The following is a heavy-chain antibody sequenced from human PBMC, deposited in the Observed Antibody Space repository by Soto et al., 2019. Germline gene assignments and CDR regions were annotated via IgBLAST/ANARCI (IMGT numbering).Heavy chain of an antibody. Sequence: QVQLVQSGAEVRRPGASVRVSCKASGYTFTAYDINWVRQATGQGLEWMGWVSPHSASTGFAQKFRGRITMTTNTTITTACMELTSLRPDDSAVYFCARGGYSSSWEFDFWGPGTLVTVSP. J-gene: IGHJ4*02. CDR2: VSPHSAST. CDR1: GYTFTAYD. CDR3: ARGGYSSSWEFDF. D-gene: IGHD6-6*01. V-gene: IGHV1-8*01.